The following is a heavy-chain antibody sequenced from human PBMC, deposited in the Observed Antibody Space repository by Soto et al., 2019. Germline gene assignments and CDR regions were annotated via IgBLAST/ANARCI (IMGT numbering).Heavy chain of an antibody. V-gene: IGHV4-39*01. J-gene: IGHJ4*02. CDR2: IYYSGST. CDR1: SSSFSSSSYS. CDR3: ARHPDLDY. Sequence: SEIVSLTSTVTSSSFSSSSYSWGWIRQPPGKGLEWIGSIYYSGSTYYNPSLKSRVTISVDTSKNQFSLKLSSVTAADTAVYYCARHPDLDYWGQGTLVTVSS.